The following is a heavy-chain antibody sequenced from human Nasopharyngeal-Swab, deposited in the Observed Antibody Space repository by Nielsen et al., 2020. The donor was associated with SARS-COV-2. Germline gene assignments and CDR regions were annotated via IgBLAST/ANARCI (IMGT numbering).Heavy chain of an antibody. CDR1: GFTFSSYS. CDR2: ISYDGSNK. V-gene: IGHV3-30*19. J-gene: IGHJ4*02. D-gene: IGHD1-26*01. CDR3: ARDGVGANHDFDY. Sequence: GGSLRLSCAASGFTFSSYSMNWVRQAPGKGLEWVAVISYDGSNKYYADSVKGRFTISRDNSKNTLYLQMNSLRAEDTAVYYCARDGVGANHDFDYWGQGTLVTVSS.